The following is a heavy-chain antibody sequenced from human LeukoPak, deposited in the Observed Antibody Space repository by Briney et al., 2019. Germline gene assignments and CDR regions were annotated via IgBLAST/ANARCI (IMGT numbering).Heavy chain of an antibody. CDR3: AKDLRGYSYGYSVDY. J-gene: IGHJ4*02. V-gene: IGHV3-30*02. Sequence: PGGSLRLSCEASGFTFSIYGMHWVRQVPGKGLEWVAFIRYDGSNKYYADSVKGRFTISRDNSKNTLYVQMNSLRAEDTAVYYCAKDLRGYSYGYSVDYRGQGTLVTVSS. CDR2: IRYDGSNK. CDR1: GFTFSIYG. D-gene: IGHD5-18*01.